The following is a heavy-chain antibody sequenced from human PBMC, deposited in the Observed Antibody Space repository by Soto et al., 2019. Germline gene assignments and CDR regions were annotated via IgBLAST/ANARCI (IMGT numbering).Heavy chain of an antibody. CDR1: GGTFSSYA. Sequence: SVKVSCKASGGTFSSYAISWVRQAPGQGLEWMGGIIPIFGTANYAQKFQGRVTITADESTSTAYMELSSLRSEDTAVYYCARDLLYSSSGYNWFDPWGQGTLVTVSS. D-gene: IGHD6-13*01. J-gene: IGHJ5*02. CDR2: IIPIFGTA. CDR3: ARDLLYSSSGYNWFDP. V-gene: IGHV1-69*13.